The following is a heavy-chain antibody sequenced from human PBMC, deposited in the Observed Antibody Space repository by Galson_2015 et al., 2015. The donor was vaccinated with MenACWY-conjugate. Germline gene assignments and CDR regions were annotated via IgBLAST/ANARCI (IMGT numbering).Heavy chain of an antibody. J-gene: IGHJ4*02. CDR3: ARGVNLASMAGY. Sequence: SETLSLTCTVSGGSINSYYWSWIRQPPGKGLEWIGYMYYSGSANYNTSLKSRVTISVDTSKNQFSLTMTSVTAADTAVYYCARGVNLASMAGYGGQGTQVTVSS. CDR2: MYYSGSA. V-gene: IGHV4-59*01. D-gene: IGHD3-3*02. CDR1: GGSINSYY.